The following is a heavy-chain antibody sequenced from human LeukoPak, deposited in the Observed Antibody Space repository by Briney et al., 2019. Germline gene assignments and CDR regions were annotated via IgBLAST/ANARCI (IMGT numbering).Heavy chain of an antibody. D-gene: IGHD3-3*01. Sequence: ASETLSLTCTVSGDSISSGNYWGWIRQPPGKGLEWIGSIFHTGSTYFNLSLKSRVTISVDTSKTQFSPNLSSVTAADTAVYYCARGTFWSGYYHDYWGQGTLVTVSS. CDR1: GDSISSGNY. V-gene: IGHV4-38-2*02. CDR3: ARGTFWSGYYHDY. CDR2: IFHTGST. J-gene: IGHJ4*02.